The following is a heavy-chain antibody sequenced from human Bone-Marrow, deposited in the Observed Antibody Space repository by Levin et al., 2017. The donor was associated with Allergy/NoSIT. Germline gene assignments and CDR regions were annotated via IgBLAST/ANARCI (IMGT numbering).Heavy chain of an antibody. J-gene: IGHJ5*02. V-gene: IGHV2-5*02. CDR3: AHTNCSENSCYFGGGKFGP. D-gene: IGHD2-15*01. Sequence: SGPTLVKPTQTLTLTCTFSGFSLSTREVGVGWIRQPPGKALEWLALIYWDGDKRHSPSLRNRLTITKDATKNQVVLTMTNMDPVDTATYYCAHTNCSENSCYFGGGKFGPWGQGLLVTVSS. CDR2: IYWDGDK. CDR1: GFSLSTREVG.